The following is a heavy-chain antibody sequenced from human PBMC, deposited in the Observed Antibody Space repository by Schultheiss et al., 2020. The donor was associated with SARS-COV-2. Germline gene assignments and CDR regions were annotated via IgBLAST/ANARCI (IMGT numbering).Heavy chain of an antibody. J-gene: IGHJ4*02. V-gene: IGHV4-34*01. Sequence: SETLSLTCAVYGGSFSGYYWSWIRQPPGKGLEWIGSIYYSGSTYYNPSLKSRVTISVDTSKNQFSLKLSSVTAADTAVYYCARRGYSYVVYFDYWGQGTLVTVSS. CDR3: ARRGYSYVVYFDY. D-gene: IGHD5-18*01. CDR2: IYYSGST. CDR1: GGSFSGYY.